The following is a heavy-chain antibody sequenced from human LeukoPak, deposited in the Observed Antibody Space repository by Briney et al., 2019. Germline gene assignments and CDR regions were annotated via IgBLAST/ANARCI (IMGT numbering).Heavy chain of an antibody. CDR3: AGGQGFLIDY. Sequence: GGSLRLSCAASGFTFSSYWMNWVRQAPGKGLEWVANIKQDGSEKYYVDSVKGRLTISRDNAKNLLCLQMNSLRAEDTAVYYCAGGQGFLIDYWGQGTLVTVSS. V-gene: IGHV3-7*01. J-gene: IGHJ4*02. CDR1: GFTFSSYW. CDR2: IKQDGSEK. D-gene: IGHD3-3*01.